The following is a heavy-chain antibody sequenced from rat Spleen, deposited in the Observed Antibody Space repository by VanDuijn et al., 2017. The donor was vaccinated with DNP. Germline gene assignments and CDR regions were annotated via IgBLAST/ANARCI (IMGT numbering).Heavy chain of an antibody. J-gene: IGHJ2*01. CDR3: ARWTTGQYFDY. V-gene: IGHV5-22*01. Sequence: EVQLVESGGDLVQPGRSLKLSCAASGFTFSDYYMAWVRQTPMKGLEWVAYISYDGGSNYNGDSVKGRFTISRDNAKSTLYLQMNSLRSEDTATYYCARWTTGQYFDYWGQGVMVTVSS. CDR2: ISYDGGSN. D-gene: IGHD1-11*01. CDR1: GFTFSDYY.